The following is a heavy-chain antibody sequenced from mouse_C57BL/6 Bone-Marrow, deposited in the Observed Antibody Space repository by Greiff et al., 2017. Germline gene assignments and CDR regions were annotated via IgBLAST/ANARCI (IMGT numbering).Heavy chain of an antibody. CDR3: ARSRYYGRSWNWYFDV. D-gene: IGHD1-1*01. Sequence: QVQLKESGPELVKPGASVKLSCKASGYTFTSYDINWVKQRPGQGLEWIGWIYPRDGSTKYNEKFKGKATLTVDTSSSTAYMELHSLTSEDSAVYFCARSRYYGRSWNWYFDVWGTGTTVTVSS. CDR2: IYPRDGST. CDR1: GYTFTSYD. V-gene: IGHV1-85*01. J-gene: IGHJ1*03.